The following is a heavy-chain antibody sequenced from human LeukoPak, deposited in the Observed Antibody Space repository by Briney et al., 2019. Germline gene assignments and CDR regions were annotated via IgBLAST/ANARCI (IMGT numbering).Heavy chain of an antibody. D-gene: IGHD6-19*01. V-gene: IGHV3-7*05. CDR1: GFTFSSYW. CDR2: IKEDGSEK. CDR3: ASHSRGWYFFDY. Sequence: GGSLRLSCAASGFTFSSYWMSWVRQAPGKGLEWVANIKEDGSEKYYVDSVKGRFTISRDNAKSSLHLQVNSLRAEDTAVYYCASHSRGWYFFDYRGQGTLVTVSS. J-gene: IGHJ4*02.